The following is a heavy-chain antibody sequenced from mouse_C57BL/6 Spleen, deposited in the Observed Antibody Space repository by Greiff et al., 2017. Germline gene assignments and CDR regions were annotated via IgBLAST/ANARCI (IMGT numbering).Heavy chain of an antibody. CDR2: IRSKSSNYAT. D-gene: IGHD1-1*01. CDR3: VRAYYYGSRYWYFDV. CDR1: GFTFNTYA. J-gene: IGHJ1*03. Sequence: EVQVVESGGGLVQPKGSLKLSCAASGFTFNTYAMHWVRQAPGKGLEWVARIRSKSSNYATYYADSVKDRFTISRDDSQSMLYLQMNNLKTEDTAMYYCVRAYYYGSRYWYFDVWGTGTTVTVSS. V-gene: IGHV10-3*01.